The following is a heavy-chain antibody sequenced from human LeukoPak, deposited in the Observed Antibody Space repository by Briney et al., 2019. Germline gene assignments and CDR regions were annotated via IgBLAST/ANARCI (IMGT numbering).Heavy chain of an antibody. V-gene: IGHV3-15*01. J-gene: IGHJ3*02. CDR2: IKSKTDGGTT. CDR3: TTDATPFYDILTGYPGAFDI. CDR1: GFTFSNAW. Sequence: AGGSLRLSCAASGFTFSNAWMSWVRQAPGKGLEWVGRIKSKTDGGTTDYAAPVKGRFTISRDDSKNTLYLQMNSLKTEDTAVYYCTTDATPFYDILTGYPGAFDIWGQGTMVTVSS. D-gene: IGHD3-9*01.